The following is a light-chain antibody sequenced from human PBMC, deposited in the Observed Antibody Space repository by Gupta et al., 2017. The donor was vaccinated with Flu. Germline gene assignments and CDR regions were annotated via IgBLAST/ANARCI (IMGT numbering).Light chain of an antibody. CDR3: QQNYSPTTYS. J-gene: IGKJ2*03. CDR1: QSISFF. Sequence: DIQMTQSPSSLSASVGDRVTITCRASQSISFFLNWYQQKPGKAPKLLIYGSSSLHSGVPSRFSGSGSGTDFNLTISSLQPEDFATYFCQQNYSPTTYSFGQGTKVEI. V-gene: IGKV1-39*01. CDR2: GSS.